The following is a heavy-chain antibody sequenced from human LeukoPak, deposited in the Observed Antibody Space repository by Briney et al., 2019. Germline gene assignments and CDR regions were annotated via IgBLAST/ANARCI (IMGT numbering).Heavy chain of an antibody. Sequence: SETLSLTCAVYGGSFSGYYWSWIRQPPGKGLEWIGEINHSGSTNYNPSLKSRVTISVDTSKNQFSLKLSSGTAADTAVYYCARINSYGYEDDYFDYWGQGTLVTVSS. CDR2: INHSGST. D-gene: IGHD5-18*01. J-gene: IGHJ4*02. V-gene: IGHV4-34*01. CDR3: ARINSYGYEDDYFDY. CDR1: GGSFSGYY.